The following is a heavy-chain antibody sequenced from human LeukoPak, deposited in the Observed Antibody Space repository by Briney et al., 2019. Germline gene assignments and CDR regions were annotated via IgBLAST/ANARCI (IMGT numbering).Heavy chain of an antibody. Sequence: GGSLRLSCAASGFTFTNYAMSWVRQAPGKGLEWVSLLYSGGSTYYADSVKGRFTISRDNSKNTLYLQMNSLRAEDTVVYYCASRDKGYYYGMDVWGQGTTVTVSS. V-gene: IGHV3-66*01. CDR3: ASRDKGYYYGMDV. CDR1: GFTFTNYA. D-gene: IGHD5-24*01. CDR2: LYSGGST. J-gene: IGHJ6*02.